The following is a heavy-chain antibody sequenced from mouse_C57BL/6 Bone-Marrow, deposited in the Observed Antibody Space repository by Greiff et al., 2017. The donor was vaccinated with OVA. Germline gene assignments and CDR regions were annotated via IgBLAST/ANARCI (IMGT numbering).Heavy chain of an antibody. CDR1: GFNIKDYY. J-gene: IGHJ3*01. CDR3: ARRGKTGAWFAY. CDR2: IDPEDGDT. D-gene: IGHD4-1*01. Sequence: EVQLQQSGAELVRPGASVKLSCTASGFNIKDYYMHWVKQRPEQGLEWIGRIDPEDGDTEYAPKFQGKATMTADTSSNTAYLQLSSLTSEDSAVYYCARRGKTGAWFAYWGQGTLVTVSA. V-gene: IGHV14-1*01.